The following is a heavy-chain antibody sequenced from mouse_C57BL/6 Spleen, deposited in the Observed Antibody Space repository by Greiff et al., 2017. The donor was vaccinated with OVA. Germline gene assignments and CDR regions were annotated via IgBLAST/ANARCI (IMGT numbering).Heavy chain of an antibody. CDR3: ARWGDYDAY. CDR1: GYAFTNYL. J-gene: IGHJ3*01. CDR2: INPGSGGT. D-gene: IGHD2-4*01. Sequence: QVQLQQSGAELVRPGTSVKVSCKASGYAFTNYLIEWVKQRPGQGLEWIGVINPGSGGTNYNEKFKGKATLTADKSSSTAYMQLSSLTSEDSAVYFCARWGDYDAYWGQGTLVTVSA. V-gene: IGHV1-54*01.